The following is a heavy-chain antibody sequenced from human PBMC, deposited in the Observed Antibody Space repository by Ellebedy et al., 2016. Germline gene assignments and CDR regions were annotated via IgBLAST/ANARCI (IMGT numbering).Heavy chain of an antibody. CDR3: VRDGYQGGSDWWGAY. Sequence: SETLSLTXTVSGGSISTISSFWGWIRQPPGKGLEWLGNIFYNGRTFHNPSLKSRVTITVDTSKSQFSLNLSSVTAADTAVYYCVRDGYQGGSDWWGAYWGQGTLVTVSS. CDR2: IFYNGRT. CDR1: GGSISTISSF. V-gene: IGHV4-39*02. D-gene: IGHD6-19*01. J-gene: IGHJ4*02.